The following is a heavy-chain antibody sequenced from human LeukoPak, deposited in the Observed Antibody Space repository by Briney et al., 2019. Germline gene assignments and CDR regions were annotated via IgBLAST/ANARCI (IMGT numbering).Heavy chain of an antibody. V-gene: IGHV1-69*05. CDR2: IIPIFGTA. D-gene: IGHD2-15*01. CDR1: GGTFSSYA. Sequence: SVKVSCKASGGTFSSYAISWVRQAPGEGLEWMGRIIPIFGTANYAQKFQGRVTITTDESTSTAYMELSSLRSEDTAVYYCARAPGYCSGGSCLDYWGQGTLVTVSS. J-gene: IGHJ4*02. CDR3: ARAPGYCSGGSCLDY.